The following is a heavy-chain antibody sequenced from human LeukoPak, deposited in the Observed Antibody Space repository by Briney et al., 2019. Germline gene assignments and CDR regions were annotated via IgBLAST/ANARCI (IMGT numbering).Heavy chain of an antibody. CDR3: ARQAVPAAKKNWFDP. J-gene: IGHJ5*02. V-gene: IGHV4-59*01. D-gene: IGHD2-2*01. CDR2: IYYSGST. Sequence: PSETLSLTCTVSGGSISSYYWSWIRQPPGKGLEWIGYIYYSGSTNYNPSLKSRVTISVDTSKNQFSLKLGSVTAADTAVYYCARQAVPAAKKNWFDPWGQGTLVTVSS. CDR1: GGSISSYY.